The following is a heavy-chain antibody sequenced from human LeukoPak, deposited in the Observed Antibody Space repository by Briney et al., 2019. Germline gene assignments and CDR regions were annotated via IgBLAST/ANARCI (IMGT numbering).Heavy chain of an antibody. V-gene: IGHV3-30*04. CDR1: GFTFSSYA. J-gene: IGHJ4*02. Sequence: GGSLRLSCAASGFTFSSYAMNWVRQAPGKGLEWVAVISDDGRHNYYADSVKGRFTISRDNSKNTVYLQMNSLRAEDTAVYYCTRDHYYYDSSGYFYDLWGQGTLVTVSS. CDR3: TRDHYYYDSSGYFYDL. D-gene: IGHD3-22*01. CDR2: ISDDGRHN.